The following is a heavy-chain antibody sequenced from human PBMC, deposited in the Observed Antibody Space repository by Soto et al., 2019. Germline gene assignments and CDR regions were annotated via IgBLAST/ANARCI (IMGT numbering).Heavy chain of an antibody. CDR3: AYSSGWMEAFDI. V-gene: IGHV3-23*01. CDR1: GFSFSSYD. D-gene: IGHD6-19*01. J-gene: IGHJ3*02. CDR2: ISRGGDDT. Sequence: EVQLLESGGGLVQPGGSLRLSCAASGFSFSSYDMSWVRQAPGKGLEWVSGISRGGDDTYYAESVKGRFIISRDNSKNTLYLQIHSLRAEDTALFYCAYSSGWMEAFDIWGQGTLVIVSA.